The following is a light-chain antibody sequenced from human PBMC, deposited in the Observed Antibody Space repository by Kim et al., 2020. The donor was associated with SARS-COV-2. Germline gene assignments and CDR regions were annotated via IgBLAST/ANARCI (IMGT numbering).Light chain of an antibody. Sequence: SYELTQPPSVSVSPGQTASITCSGDKLGDQYACWYQQKPGQSPVLVIYQDSKRPSGIPERFSGSNSGNTATLTISGTQAMDEADYSCQAWDSSTFWVFGAGTRLTVL. CDR3: QAWDSSTFWV. CDR2: QDS. V-gene: IGLV3-1*01. J-gene: IGLJ3*02. CDR1: KLGDQY.